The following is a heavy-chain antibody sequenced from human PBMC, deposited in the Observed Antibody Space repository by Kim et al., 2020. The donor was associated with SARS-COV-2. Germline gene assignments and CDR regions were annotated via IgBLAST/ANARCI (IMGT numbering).Heavy chain of an antibody. CDR1: GFIFSRYD. V-gene: IGHV3-13*01. CDR2: VGVADDT. CDR3: TRGTITMVRGTLSPKTFYYGMDV. J-gene: IGHJ6*02. D-gene: IGHD3-10*01. Sequence: GGSLRLSCAASGFIFSRYDMHWVRQVTGKGLEWVSVVGVADDTYYSDSVKGRFTISRENAKNSFFLQMNSLRTEDTAVYFCTRGTITMVRGTLSPKTFYYGMDVWGQGTTRTVSS.